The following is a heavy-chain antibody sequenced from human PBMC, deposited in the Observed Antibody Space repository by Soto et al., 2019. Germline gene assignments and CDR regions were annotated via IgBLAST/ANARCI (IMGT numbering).Heavy chain of an antibody. Sequence: PVGSLRLSCAGSGFSFSSYAMSWVRQAPGKGLEWVSAISGSGGSTYYADSVKGRFTISRDISRNTVYLQMNSLRAEDTAVYYCAKGVAYYDFWSGYFDYWGPGTLVTVSS. CDR2: ISGSGGST. CDR3: AKGVAYYDFWSGYFDY. CDR1: GFSFSSYA. J-gene: IGHJ4*02. D-gene: IGHD3-3*01. V-gene: IGHV3-23*01.